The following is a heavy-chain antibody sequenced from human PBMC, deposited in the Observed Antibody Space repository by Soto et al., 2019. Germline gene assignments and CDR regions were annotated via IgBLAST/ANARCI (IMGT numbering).Heavy chain of an antibody. V-gene: IGHV4-59*08. Sequence: QLQLQESGPGLVKPSETLSITCTVSGGSFSPNYWSWIRQPPGKGLEWVGYIYYAGSTSYNPSLKSRVTISLDTSKSPFSLSLSSVNAADSAVYYCARLGAFYQSLDPWGPGTLVTVSS. D-gene: IGHD3-3*02. CDR2: IYYAGST. CDR1: GGSFSPNY. J-gene: IGHJ5*02. CDR3: ARLGAFYQSLDP.